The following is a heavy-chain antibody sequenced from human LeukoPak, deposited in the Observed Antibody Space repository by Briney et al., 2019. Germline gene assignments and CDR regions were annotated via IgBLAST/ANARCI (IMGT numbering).Heavy chain of an antibody. V-gene: IGHV3-30*03. CDR2: ISYDGSNK. Sequence: GRSLRLSCAASGFSFSSYAIHWVRQAPGKGLEWVTAISYDGSNKHYADSVRGRFTISRDNSKNTLYLQMNSLRTEDTAVYYCAQGGSEIYYFYHGMDVWGRGTTVTVSS. D-gene: IGHD3-10*01. CDR1: GFSFSSYA. J-gene: IGHJ6*02. CDR3: AQGGSEIYYFYHGMDV.